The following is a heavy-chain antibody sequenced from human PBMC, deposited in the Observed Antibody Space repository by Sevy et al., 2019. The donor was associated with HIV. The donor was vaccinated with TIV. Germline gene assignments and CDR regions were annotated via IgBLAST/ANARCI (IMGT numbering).Heavy chain of an antibody. CDR2: IYYGGDT. V-gene: IGHV4-39*01. D-gene: IGHD1-1*01. Sequence: SETLSLTCTVSDDSISSGSYYWGWIRQPPGKGLEWIGNIYYGGDTYYSPSLKSRVTISVDTSKNQFSLKLSSVTAADTAVYYCARLGRNEGYFDYWGQGTLVTVSS. J-gene: IGHJ4*02. CDR1: DDSISSGSYY. CDR3: ARLGRNEGYFDY.